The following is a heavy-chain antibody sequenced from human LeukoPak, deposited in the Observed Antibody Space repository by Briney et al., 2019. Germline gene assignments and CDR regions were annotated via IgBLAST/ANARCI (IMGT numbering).Heavy chain of an antibody. Sequence: PGGSLRLSCAASEFTFNFYAMSWVRQAPGKGLEWVSAISGNGDSKYYADSVKGRFTMSRDNSRNTLYLQMNSLRAEDTAIYYCARDRETEGGTLLVRGALDHWGHGTLVTVSS. CDR3: ARDRETEGGTLLVRGALDH. V-gene: IGHV3-23*01. D-gene: IGHD3-10*01. CDR1: EFTFNFYA. CDR2: ISGNGDSK. J-gene: IGHJ4*01.